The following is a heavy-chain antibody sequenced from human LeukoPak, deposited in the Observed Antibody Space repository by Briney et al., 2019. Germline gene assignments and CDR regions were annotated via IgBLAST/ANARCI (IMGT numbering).Heavy chain of an antibody. Sequence: PSETLSLTCTVSGGSISTSSYSWGWIRQPPGKGLEWIGYIYYSGSTNYNPSLKSRVTISVDTSKNQFSLKLSSVTAADTAIYYCAKGAGGFSYYNWFDPWGQGTLVTVSS. CDR2: IYYSGST. V-gene: IGHV4-61*05. D-gene: IGHD5-18*01. CDR3: AKGAGGFSYYNWFDP. CDR1: GGSISTSSYS. J-gene: IGHJ5*02.